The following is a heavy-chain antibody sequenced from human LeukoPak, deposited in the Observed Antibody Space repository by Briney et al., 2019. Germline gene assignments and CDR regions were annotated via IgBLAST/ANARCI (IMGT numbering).Heavy chain of an antibody. CDR2: ISYSGNT. CDR3: ARVPNSGWYYFDY. J-gene: IGHJ4*02. V-gene: IGHV4-59*01. D-gene: IGHD6-19*01. CDR1: GGSINSYY. Sequence: SETLSLTCSVSGGSINSYYWNWIRQPPGKGLEWIASISYSGNTHYNPSLESRVTISVDTSKNQFSLKLSSVTAADTAVYYCARVPNSGWYYFDYWGQGTLVTVSS.